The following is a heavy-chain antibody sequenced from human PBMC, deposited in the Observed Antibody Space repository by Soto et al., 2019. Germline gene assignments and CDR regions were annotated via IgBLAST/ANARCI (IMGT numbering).Heavy chain of an antibody. D-gene: IGHD2-21*02. V-gene: IGHV2-5*01. J-gene: IGHJ4*02. CDR3: VNSRDSSPSDY. CDR1: GFSLSTFGMG. Sequence: ESGPTLVNPTQTLTLTCTFSGFSLSTFGMGVGWIRQPRGKALEWLALIYWNDDKRYSPSLKNRLTIAKDTSKNLVVLTMTNVDPVDTATYYCVNSRDSSPSDYWGRGTLVTVSS. CDR2: IYWNDDK.